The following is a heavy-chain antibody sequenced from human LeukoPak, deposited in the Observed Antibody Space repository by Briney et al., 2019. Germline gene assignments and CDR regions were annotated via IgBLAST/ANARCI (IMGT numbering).Heavy chain of an antibody. Sequence: GGSLRLSCAASGFTFSSYGMHWVRQAPGKGLEWVAVISYDGSNKNYADSVKGRFTISRDNSKNTLYLQMNSLRAEDTAVYYCAKALEHIVVVTAIDYWGQGTLVTVSS. J-gene: IGHJ4*02. CDR3: AKALEHIVVVTAIDY. CDR1: GFTFSSYG. CDR2: ISYDGSNK. D-gene: IGHD2-21*02. V-gene: IGHV3-30*18.